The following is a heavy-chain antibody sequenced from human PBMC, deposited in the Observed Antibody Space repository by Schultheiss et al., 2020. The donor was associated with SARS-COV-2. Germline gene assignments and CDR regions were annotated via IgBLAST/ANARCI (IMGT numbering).Heavy chain of an antibody. CDR2: ISWNSGSI. D-gene: IGHD4-17*01. Sequence: GGSLRLSCAASGFTFDDYAMHWVRQAPGKGLEWVSGISWNSGSIGYADSVKGRFTISRDNAKNSLYLQMNSLRAEDTAVYYCAKGEDYDGVYFDYWGQGTLVTVSS. CDR3: AKGEDYDGVYFDY. V-gene: IGHV3-9*01. J-gene: IGHJ4*02. CDR1: GFTFDDYA.